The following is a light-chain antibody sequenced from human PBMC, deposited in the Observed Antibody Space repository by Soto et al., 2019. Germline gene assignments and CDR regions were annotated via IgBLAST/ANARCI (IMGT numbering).Light chain of an antibody. Sequence: QSVLTQPASASGSPGQSITISCTGTSSDVGGYNFVSWYQHHPGKAPKLIIYDVTNRPSGISNRFSGSKSGNTASLTISGLQAEDEADYYRTSYTSSITYVFGTGTKVTVL. J-gene: IGLJ1*01. CDR2: DVT. V-gene: IGLV2-14*03. CDR1: SSDVGGYNF. CDR3: TSYTSSITYV.